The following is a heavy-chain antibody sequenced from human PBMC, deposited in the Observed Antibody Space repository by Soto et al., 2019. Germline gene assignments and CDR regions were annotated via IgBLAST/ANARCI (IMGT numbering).Heavy chain of an antibody. Sequence: SETLSLTCSVSGASISIGTDYWGWIRQPPGKGLEWIGNIHYSGSTYYNPSLKSRVNISVDTSKNQFSLNLSSVTAADTAVYYCARIYCTDTTCRINWFDPWGQGILVTVSS. CDR1: GASISIGTDY. CDR3: ARIYCTDTTCRINWFDP. D-gene: IGHD2-8*02. J-gene: IGHJ5*02. V-gene: IGHV4-39*07. CDR2: IHYSGST.